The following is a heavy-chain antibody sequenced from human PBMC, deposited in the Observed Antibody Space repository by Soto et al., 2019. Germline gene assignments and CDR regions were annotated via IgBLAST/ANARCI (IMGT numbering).Heavy chain of an antibody. V-gene: IGHV4-31*01. CDR1: GGSISSGGYH. Sequence: QVQLQESGPGLVKPSQTLSLPCTVSGGSISSGGYHWSWIRQHPGKGLEWIGYIYYSGSTYYNPSXXXXVTXXVXXXXXXXSLXXXXVXAAXTAVYYCARGVQHWGPGTLVTVSS. CDR2: IYYSGST. CDR3: ARGVQH. J-gene: IGHJ1*01.